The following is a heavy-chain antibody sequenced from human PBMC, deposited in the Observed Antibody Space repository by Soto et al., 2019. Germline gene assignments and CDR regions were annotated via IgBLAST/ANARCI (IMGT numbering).Heavy chain of an antibody. CDR2: ISYDGGNK. CDR1: GFSLINYG. CDR3: ATETQDCRSATCIGLYSRWFVP. Sequence: PGGSLRLSCAASGFSLINYGMHWVRQAAGKGLEWVAVISYDGGNKQYADSVKGRHTISRDNTKNTLYLQLTSLKNEDTAMYYCATETQDCRSATCIGLYSRWFVPWGQGALVNVS. J-gene: IGHJ5*02. V-gene: IGHV3-30*03. D-gene: IGHD2-2*01.